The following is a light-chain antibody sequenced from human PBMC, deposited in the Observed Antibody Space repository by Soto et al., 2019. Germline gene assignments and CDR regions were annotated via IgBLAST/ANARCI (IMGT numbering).Light chain of an antibody. V-gene: IGKV3-15*01. CDR1: QSVSSY. Sequence: EIVLTQSPATLSLSPGERATLSCRASQSVSSYLAWYQQKPGQAPRLLIYGASTRATGIPARFSGSGSGTEFTLTISGLQSEDFAVYYCQQYDAWPPGTFGQGTKVDI. CDR2: GAS. J-gene: IGKJ1*01. CDR3: QQYDAWPPGT.